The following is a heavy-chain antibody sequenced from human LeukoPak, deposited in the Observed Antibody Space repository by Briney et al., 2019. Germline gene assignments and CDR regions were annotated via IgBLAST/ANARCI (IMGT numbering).Heavy chain of an antibody. V-gene: IGHV4-39*07. D-gene: IGHD4-17*01. Sequence: GSLRLSCAASGFTVSTNYMSWVRQPPGKGLEWIGSIYYSGSTYYNPSLKSRVTISVDTSKNQFSLKLSSVTAADTAVYYCARDPDYGDYERWGQGTLVTVSS. CDR2: IYYSGST. J-gene: IGHJ4*02. CDR3: ARDPDYGDYER. CDR1: GFTVSTNY.